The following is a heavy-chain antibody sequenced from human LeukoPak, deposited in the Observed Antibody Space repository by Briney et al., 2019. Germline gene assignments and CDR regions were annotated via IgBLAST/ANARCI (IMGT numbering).Heavy chain of an antibody. V-gene: IGHV3-23*01. CDR3: VRDYSHSSGGNCFSYPLDY. Sequence: GGSLRLSCAAFGFTFSMYAMSWVRQAPGKGLEWVSSIIGSGSDTYYADSVKGRFTISRDNSQSTLYLQMNSLIAGDTALYYCVRDYSHSSGGNCFSYPLDYWGQGTLVAVSS. J-gene: IGHJ4*02. CDR2: IIGSGSDT. CDR1: GFTFSMYA. D-gene: IGHD2-15*01.